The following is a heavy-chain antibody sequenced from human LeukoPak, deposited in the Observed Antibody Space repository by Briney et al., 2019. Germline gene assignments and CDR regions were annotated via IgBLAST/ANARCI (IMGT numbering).Heavy chain of an antibody. Sequence: GGSLRLSCATSGFNFSSHGMHWVRQAPGEGLEWVAVIWYDGINKYYGDSVKGRFTISRDNSKNTVYLQMNSLRAEDTSVYYCASRGGRYCSSTSCFDLDYWGQGTLVTVSS. CDR3: ASRGGRYCSSTSCFDLDY. CDR1: GFNFSSHG. D-gene: IGHD2-2*01. CDR2: IWYDGINK. J-gene: IGHJ4*02. V-gene: IGHV3-33*01.